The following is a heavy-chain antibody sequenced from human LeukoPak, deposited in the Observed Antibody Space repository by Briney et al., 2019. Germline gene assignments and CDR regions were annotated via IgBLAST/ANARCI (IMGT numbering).Heavy chain of an antibody. D-gene: IGHD1-26*01. V-gene: IGHV4-38-2*02. Sequence: SETLSLTCTVSGTSISSPYYWGWIRQPPGKGLEWIGSLFQSGSPHYNPSLKSRVTISVDTSKNQFSLRLTSVTASDTAVFYCAKDIGWELLVVGFDYWGQGTLVTVSS. CDR1: GTSISSPYY. CDR2: LFQSGSP. J-gene: IGHJ4*02. CDR3: AKDIGWELLVVGFDY.